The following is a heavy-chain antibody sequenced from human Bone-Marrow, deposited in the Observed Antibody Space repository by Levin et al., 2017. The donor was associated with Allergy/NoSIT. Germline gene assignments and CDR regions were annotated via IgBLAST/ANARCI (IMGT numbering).Heavy chain of an antibody. J-gene: IGHJ4*02. D-gene: IGHD3-10*01. CDR3: ARGPLTMVQGVVLFRYFDY. Sequence: GGSLRLSCAASGFTFSSYGMHWVRQAPGKGLEWVAVIWYDGSNKYYADSVKGRFTISRDNSKNTLYLQMNSLRAEDTAVYYCARGPLTMVQGVVLFRYFDYWGQGTLVTVSS. CDR1: GFTFSSYG. CDR2: IWYDGSNK. V-gene: IGHV3-33*01.